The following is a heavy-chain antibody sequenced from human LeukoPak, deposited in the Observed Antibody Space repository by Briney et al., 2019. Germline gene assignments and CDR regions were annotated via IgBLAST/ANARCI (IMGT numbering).Heavy chain of an antibody. Sequence: GGSLKLSCAASGFTFSGSAMHWVRQASGKGLEWVGRIRSKANSYATAYAASVKGRFTISRDDSKNTAYLQMNSLKTEDTAVYCCTRPRGYSGYDFDYWGQGTLVPVSS. CDR3: TRPRGYSGYDFDY. J-gene: IGHJ4*02. CDR1: GFTFSGSA. V-gene: IGHV3-73*01. D-gene: IGHD5-12*01. CDR2: IRSKANSYAT.